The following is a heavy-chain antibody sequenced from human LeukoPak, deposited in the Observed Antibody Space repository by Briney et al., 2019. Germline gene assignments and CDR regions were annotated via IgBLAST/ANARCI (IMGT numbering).Heavy chain of an antibody. J-gene: IGHJ3*02. Sequence: GGSLRLSCAASGFTFSSYGMHWVRQAPGKGLEWVAFIRYDGSNKYYADSVKGRFTISRDNSKNTLYLQMNSLRSGDTAVYYCARGTYYYDTSGSIADAFDIWGQGTMVTVSS. CDR2: IRYDGSNK. CDR1: GFTFSSYG. D-gene: IGHD3-22*01. CDR3: ARGTYYYDTSGSIADAFDI. V-gene: IGHV3-30*02.